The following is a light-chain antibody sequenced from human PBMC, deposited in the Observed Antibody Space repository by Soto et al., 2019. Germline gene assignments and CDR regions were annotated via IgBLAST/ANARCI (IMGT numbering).Light chain of an antibody. J-gene: IGLJ3*02. CDR3: QTWGTGIQV. CDR1: SGHSSYA. V-gene: IGLV4-69*01. Sequence: QLVLTQSPSASASLGASVKLTCTLSSGHSSYAIAWHQQQPEKGPRYLMKLYSDGSHSKGDGIPDRFSGSSSGAERYLTISSLQSEDEADYYCQTWGTGIQVFGGGTKVTVL. CDR2: LYSDGSH.